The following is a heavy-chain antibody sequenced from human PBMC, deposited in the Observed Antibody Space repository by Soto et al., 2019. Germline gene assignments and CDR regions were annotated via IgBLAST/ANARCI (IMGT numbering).Heavy chain of an antibody. J-gene: IGHJ4*02. CDR2: INHRGST. D-gene: IGHD3-10*01. Sequence: SETLSLTCAVYGGSFSGYYWSWIRQPPGKGLEWIGEINHRGSTNYNPSLKSRVTISVDTSKNQFSLKLSSVTAADTAVYYCARGPNDGSGSYYNDYWGQGTLVTVSS. CDR3: ARGPNDGSGSYYNDY. V-gene: IGHV4-34*01. CDR1: GGSFSGYY.